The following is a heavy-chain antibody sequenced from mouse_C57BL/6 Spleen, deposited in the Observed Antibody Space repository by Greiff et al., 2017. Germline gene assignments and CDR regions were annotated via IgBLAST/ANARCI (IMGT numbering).Heavy chain of an antibody. V-gene: IGHV10-1*01. CDR1: GFSFNTYA. Sequence: EVQLVGSGGGLVQPKGSLKLSCAASGFSFNTYAMNWVRQAPGKGLEWVARIRSKSNNYATYYADSVKDRFTISRDDSESMLYLQMNNLKTEDTAMYYCVRHGVTTRAMDYWGQGTSVTVSS. J-gene: IGHJ4*01. CDR3: VRHGVTTRAMDY. D-gene: IGHD2-2*01. CDR2: IRSKSNNYAT.